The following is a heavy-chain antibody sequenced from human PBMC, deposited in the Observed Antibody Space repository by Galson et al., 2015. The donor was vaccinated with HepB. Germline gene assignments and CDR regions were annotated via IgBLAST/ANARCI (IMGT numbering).Heavy chain of an antibody. D-gene: IGHD2-21*02. Sequence: SLRLSCAASGFTFSTYAMSWVRQGPGKGLEWVSAITGSGGSTYYADSVKGRFTISRDNSKNTLYLQMNSLRAEDTALYYCAKMGVTLGRLVRFDPWGQGTLVTVSS. V-gene: IGHV3-23*01. CDR2: ITGSGGST. CDR1: GFTFSTYA. CDR3: AKMGVTLGRLVRFDP. J-gene: IGHJ5*02.